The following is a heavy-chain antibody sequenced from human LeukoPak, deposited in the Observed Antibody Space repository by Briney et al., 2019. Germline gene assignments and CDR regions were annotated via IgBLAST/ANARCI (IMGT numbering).Heavy chain of an antibody. CDR2: IIPIFGTA. J-gene: IGHJ4*02. CDR3: ARPGFGADNGFDY. CDR1: GGTFSSYA. D-gene: IGHD3-10*01. V-gene: IGHV1-69*05. Sequence: ASLKVSCKASGGTFSSYAISWVRQAPGQGLEWMGGIIPIFGTANYAQKFQGRVTITTDESTSTAYMELSSLRSEDTAVYYCARPGFGADNGFDYWGQGTLVTVSS.